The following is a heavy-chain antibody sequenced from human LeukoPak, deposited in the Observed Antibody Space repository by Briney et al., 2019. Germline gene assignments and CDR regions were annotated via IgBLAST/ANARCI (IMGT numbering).Heavy chain of an antibody. D-gene: IGHD3-3*01. J-gene: IGHJ6*03. CDR2: INHSGST. Sequence: SETLSLTCAVYGGSFSGYYWSWIRQPPGKGLEWIGEINHSGSTNYNPSLKSRVTISVDTSKNQFSLKLSSVTAADTAVYYCARALLRNHYYYYYMDVWGKGTTVTVSS. CDR3: ARALLRNHYYYYYMDV. CDR1: GGSFSGYY. V-gene: IGHV4-34*01.